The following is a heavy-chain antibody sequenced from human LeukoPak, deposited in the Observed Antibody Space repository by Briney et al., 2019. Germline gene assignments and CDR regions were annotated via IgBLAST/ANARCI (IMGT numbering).Heavy chain of an antibody. D-gene: IGHD2-15*01. CDR1: GFTFSSYS. CDR3: ASRGSGVAEDY. Sequence: GGSLRLSCAASGFTFSSYSMNWVRQAPGKGLEWVSYISSSGSTIYYADSVKGRFTISRDNAKNSLYLQMNSLRAEDTAVYYCASRGSGVAEDYWGQGTLVTVSS. CDR2: ISSSGSTI. J-gene: IGHJ4*02. V-gene: IGHV3-48*04.